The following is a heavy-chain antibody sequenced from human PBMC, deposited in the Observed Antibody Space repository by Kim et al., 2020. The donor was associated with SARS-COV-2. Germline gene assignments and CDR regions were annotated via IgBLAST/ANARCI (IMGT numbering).Heavy chain of an antibody. J-gene: IGHJ4*02. D-gene: IGHD4-17*01. CDR3: ARRYGAFDY. V-gene: IGHV4-59*01. Sequence: GSTNYNPSLKSRVTIAVDTSKNQFSLKLSSVTAADTAVYYCARRYGAFDYWGQGTLVTVSS. CDR2: GST.